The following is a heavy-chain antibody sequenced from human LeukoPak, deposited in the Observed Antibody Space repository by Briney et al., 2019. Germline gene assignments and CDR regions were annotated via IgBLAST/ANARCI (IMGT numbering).Heavy chain of an antibody. CDR1: GFTFSSYA. J-gene: IGHJ3*02. D-gene: IGHD3-3*01. CDR2: ISGSGYST. CDR3: AKDLPPWSGPNAFDI. Sequence: PGGSLRLSCEASGFTFSSYAMNWVRQAPGKGLAWVSSISGSGYSTYYADSVKGRFTISRDNSKNTLYLQMNSLRAEDTAIFYCAKDLPPWSGPNAFDIWGQGTMVTVSS. V-gene: IGHV3-23*01.